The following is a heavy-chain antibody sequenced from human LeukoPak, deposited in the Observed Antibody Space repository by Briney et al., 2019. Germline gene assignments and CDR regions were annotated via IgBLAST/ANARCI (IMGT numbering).Heavy chain of an antibody. V-gene: IGHV3-21*01. CDR1: GFTFSSYS. D-gene: IGHD2-2*01. J-gene: IGHJ4*02. CDR2: ISSSSSYI. CDR3: ARLGYCSSTSCYADY. Sequence: GGSLILSCAASGFTFSSYSMNWVRQAPGKGLEWVSSISSSSSYIYYADSVKGRFTISRDNAKNSLYLQMNSLRAEDTAVYYCARLGYCSSTSCYADYWGQGTLVTVSS.